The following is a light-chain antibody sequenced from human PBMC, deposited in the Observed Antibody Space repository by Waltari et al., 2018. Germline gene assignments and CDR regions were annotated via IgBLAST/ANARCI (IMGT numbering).Light chain of an antibody. CDR3: QTGGHGTWV. CDR2: VNSDGSH. Sequence: QLVLTQSPSASASLGASVKLTCTLSSGPSSHIIAWLPPQPEKGPRYLMKVNSDGSHSKGDDIPDRFSGSSSGAERYLTISSVQSEDEADYYCQTGGHGTWVFGGGTTLTVL. J-gene: IGLJ3*02. CDR1: SGPSSHI. V-gene: IGLV4-69*01.